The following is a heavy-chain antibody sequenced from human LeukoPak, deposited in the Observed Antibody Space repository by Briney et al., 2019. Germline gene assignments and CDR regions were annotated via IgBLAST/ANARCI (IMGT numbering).Heavy chain of an antibody. CDR2: INPNSGGA. J-gene: IGHJ5*02. CDR1: GYTFTGYY. D-gene: IGHD3-22*01. CDR3: ARVPIRRHYESTGYYYEDP. V-gene: IGHV1-2*02. Sequence: ASVKVSCKASGYTFTGYYMHWVRQAPGQGLEWMGWINPNSGGANYAQKFQGRVTMTRDTSISTAYMELSRLRSDGTAVYYCARVPIRRHYESTGYYYEDPWGQGTLVTVSS.